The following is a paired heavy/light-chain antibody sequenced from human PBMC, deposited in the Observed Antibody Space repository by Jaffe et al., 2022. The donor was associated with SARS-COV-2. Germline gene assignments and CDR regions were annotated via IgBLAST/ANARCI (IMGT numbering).Heavy chain of an antibody. CDR1: GFSFSTYP. CDR2: ISEDGIAK. V-gene: IGHV3-64D*09. Sequence: EVRLVESGGGLVQPGGSLRLSCLASGFSFSTYPMHWVRQAPGRGLEYISAISEDGIAKYYTDSVRDRFTVSRDNSKNTQYLQMTSLRPEDTAVYYCVNFLRTLQSSQFWGQGTLVTVSS. CDR3: VNFLRTLQSSQF. J-gene: IGHJ1*01.
Light chain of an antibody. CDR2: DAS. CDR1: QSVSSS. J-gene: IGKJ1*01. CDR3: QQRSAWPWT. Sequence: EIVLTQSPATLSLSPGERATLSCRASQSVSSSLAWYQQKPGQAPRLLIYDASNRATGIPARFSGSGSGIYFTLTISSLEPDDFAVFYCQQRSAWPWTFGQGTRVEIK. V-gene: IGKV3-11*01.